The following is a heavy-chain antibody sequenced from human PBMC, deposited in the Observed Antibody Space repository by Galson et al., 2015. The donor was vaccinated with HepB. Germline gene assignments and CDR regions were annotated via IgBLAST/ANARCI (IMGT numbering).Heavy chain of an antibody. CDR3: ARAPPYDILTVYYYYYMDV. D-gene: IGHD3-9*01. V-gene: IGHV3-21*01. CDR1: GFTFSSYS. CDR2: ISSSSSYI. J-gene: IGHJ6*03. Sequence: SCAASGFTFSSYSMNWVRQAPGKGLEWVSSISSSSSYIYYADSVKGRFTISRDNAKNSLYLQMNSLRAEDTAVYYCARAPPYDILTVYYYYYMDVWGKGTTVTVSS.